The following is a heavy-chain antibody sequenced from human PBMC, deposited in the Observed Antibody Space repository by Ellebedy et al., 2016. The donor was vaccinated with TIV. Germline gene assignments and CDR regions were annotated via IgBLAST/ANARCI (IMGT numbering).Heavy chain of an antibody. CDR2: ISGRGGST. D-gene: IGHD1-1*01. V-gene: IGHV3-23*01. J-gene: IGHJ4*02. Sequence: GESLKISCVASGFTFSSYAMSWVRQAPGKGLEWVSGISGRGGSTYYADSVRGRLTISRDSSKNTLYLQMNSLRAEDTAVYYCVRDANTNWDLDYWGQGTLVTVSS. CDR1: GFTFSSYA. CDR3: VRDANTNWDLDY.